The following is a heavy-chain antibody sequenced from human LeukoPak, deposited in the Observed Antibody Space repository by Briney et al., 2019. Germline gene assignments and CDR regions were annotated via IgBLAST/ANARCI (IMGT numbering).Heavy chain of an antibody. CDR1: GGSFSGYY. V-gene: IGHV4-34*01. Sequence: SETLSLTCAVYGGSFSGYYWSWIRQPPGKGLEWIGEINHSGSTNYNPSLKSRVTISVDTSKNQFSLKLSSVTAADTAVDYCARRGPYDFWSGYYRDAFDIWGQGTMVTVSS. J-gene: IGHJ3*02. CDR2: INHSGST. D-gene: IGHD3-3*01. CDR3: ARRGPYDFWSGYYRDAFDI.